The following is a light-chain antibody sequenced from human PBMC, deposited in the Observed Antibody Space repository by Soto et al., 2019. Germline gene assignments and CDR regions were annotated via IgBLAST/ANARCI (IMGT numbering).Light chain of an antibody. V-gene: IGKV3-15*01. Sequence: EIVMTQSPATLSVSPGERATLYCRASQSISTNLAWYHQKPGQAPRLLIYGASTRATGIPARFSGSGSGTEFTLTISSLQSEDFAVYYCQQYYDWPITFGQGTRLEIK. J-gene: IGKJ5*01. CDR2: GAS. CDR3: QQYYDWPIT. CDR1: QSISTN.